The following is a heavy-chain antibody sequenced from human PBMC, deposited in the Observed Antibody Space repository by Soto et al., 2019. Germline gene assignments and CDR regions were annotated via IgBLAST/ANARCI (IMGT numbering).Heavy chain of an antibody. D-gene: IGHD6-19*01. CDR1: GFTFISSF. V-gene: IGHV3-7*03. Sequence: EVRLVESGGGLVQPGGSLRLSCVASGFTFISSFMGWIRQAPGKGLEWVANINQDGGVTYYVDSVEGRFTISRDNTKDSLCLQMNSLRGEDTAIYYCARYYRGSGRYFFDYWGQGTLVTVSS. CDR2: INQDGGVT. J-gene: IGHJ4*02. CDR3: ARYYRGSGRYFFDY.